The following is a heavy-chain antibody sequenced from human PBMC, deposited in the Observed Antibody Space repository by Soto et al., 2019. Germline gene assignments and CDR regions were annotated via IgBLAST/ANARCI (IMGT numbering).Heavy chain of an antibody. V-gene: IGHV4-30-4*01. D-gene: IGHD5-18*01. J-gene: IGHJ4*02. CDR2: IYYSVST. CDR3: AREVADTAIFG. Sequence: PSETLSLTCTVSGGSISSGDYYWRWIRQTPGKGLEWIGYIYYSVSTYYNPSLKSRVTISVDTSKNQFSLKLSSVTAADTAVYYCAREVADTAIFGWGQRTLVTVSS. CDR1: GGSISSGDYY.